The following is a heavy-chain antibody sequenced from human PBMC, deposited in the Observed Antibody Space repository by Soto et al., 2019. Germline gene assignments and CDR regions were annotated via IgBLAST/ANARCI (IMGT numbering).Heavy chain of an antibody. CDR2: ISYDGGNK. Sequence: GGSLRLSCAASGFTFSNYAMHWVRQAPGRGLAWVAAISYDGGNKYYADSVKGRFTISRDNSKNTLYLQMNSLKTEDTAVYYCARELRLLASPDPWGQGTLVTVSS. J-gene: IGHJ5*02. D-gene: IGHD2-2*01. CDR3: ARELRLLASPDP. CDR1: GFTFSNYA. V-gene: IGHV3-30-3*01.